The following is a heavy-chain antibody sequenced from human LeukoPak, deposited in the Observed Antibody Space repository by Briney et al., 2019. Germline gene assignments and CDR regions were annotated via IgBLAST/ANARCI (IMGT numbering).Heavy chain of an antibody. J-gene: IGHJ5*02. CDR3: ARGYYGDYQKGTRFDP. CDR2: INHSGST. D-gene: IGHD4-17*01. CDR1: GGSFSGYY. V-gene: IGHV4-34*01. Sequence: SETLSLTCAVYGGSFSGYYWSWIRQPPGKGLEWIGEINHSGSTNYNPSLKSRVTISVDTSKNQFSLKLSFVTAADTAVYYCARGYYGDYQKGTRFDPWGQGTLVTVSS.